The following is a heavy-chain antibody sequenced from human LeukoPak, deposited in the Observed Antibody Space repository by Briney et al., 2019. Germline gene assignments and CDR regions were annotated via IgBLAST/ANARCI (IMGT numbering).Heavy chain of an antibody. J-gene: IGHJ4*02. V-gene: IGHV4-59*08. CDR3: VRLRPSGYSSGWYVDY. Sequence: PSETLSLTCTVSGGSLSSYYWSWIRQPPGEGLEWIGYIYYSGSTNYNPSLKSRVTISVDTSNNQFSLKLSSVTAADTAVYYCVRLRPSGYSSGWYVDYWGQGTLVTVSS. CDR2: IYYSGST. CDR1: GGSLSSYY. D-gene: IGHD6-19*01.